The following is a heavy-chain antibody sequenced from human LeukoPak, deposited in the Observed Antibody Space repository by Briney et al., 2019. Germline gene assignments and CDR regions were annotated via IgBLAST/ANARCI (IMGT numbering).Heavy chain of an antibody. Sequence: ASVKVSCKASGYTFTTYGIAWVRQAPGQGLEWMGWINTYNAHTNHAQKVQGRVTMTTDTATSTVYMELRSLRSDDTAVYYCARADSVPAGDYHYWYMDVWGKGTTVTVSS. CDR2: INTYNAHT. J-gene: IGHJ6*03. V-gene: IGHV1-18*01. CDR1: GYTFTTYG. D-gene: IGHD2-2*01. CDR3: ARADSVPAGDYHYWYMDV.